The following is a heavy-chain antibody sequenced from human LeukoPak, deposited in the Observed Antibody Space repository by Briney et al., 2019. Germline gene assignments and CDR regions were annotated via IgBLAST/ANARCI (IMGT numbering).Heavy chain of an antibody. D-gene: IGHD4-17*01. CDR2: IYYDEST. CDR3: ARGTTTVIG. J-gene: IGHJ4*02. CDR1: GDSIDSSGYY. Sequence: SETLSLTCTVSGDSIDSSGYYWSWIRQHPGKGLDWIGYIYYDESTYYNPSLKSRVTISIDTSKQFSLRLSSVTAADTAVYYCARGTTTVIGWGQGTLVTVSS. V-gene: IGHV4-31*03.